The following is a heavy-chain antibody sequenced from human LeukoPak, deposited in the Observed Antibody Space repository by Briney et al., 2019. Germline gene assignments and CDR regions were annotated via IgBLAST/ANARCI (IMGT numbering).Heavy chain of an antibody. Sequence: SETLSLTCTVSGGSISSYYWRWIRQPPGRGREGIGYIYYRGSTNYNPSRKGRVTLSVDTSKNQFFRKFSAVTAGDPAVYYGAGAENWFDPWGQGTLVTVSS. J-gene: IGHJ5*02. CDR2: IYYRGST. V-gene: IGHV4-59*08. CDR3: AGAENWFDP. CDR1: GGSISSYY.